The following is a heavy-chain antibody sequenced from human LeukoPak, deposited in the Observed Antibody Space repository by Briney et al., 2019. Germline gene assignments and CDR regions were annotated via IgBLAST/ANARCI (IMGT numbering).Heavy chain of an antibody. J-gene: IGHJ4*02. CDR3: ARGLLGEEYCGYDCYRPFDS. Sequence: SVKVSCKASGGTFSSYAISWVRQAPGQGLEWMGGIIPIFGTANYAQKFQGRVTITTDESTSTAYMELSSLRSEDTAVYYCARGLLGEEYCGYDCYRPFDSWGQGTLVTVSS. CDR2: IIPIFGTA. V-gene: IGHV1-69*05. CDR1: GGTFSSYA. D-gene: IGHD2/OR15-2a*01.